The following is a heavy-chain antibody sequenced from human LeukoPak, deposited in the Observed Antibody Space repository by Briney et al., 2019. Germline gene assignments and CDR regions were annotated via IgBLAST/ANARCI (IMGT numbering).Heavy chain of an antibody. CDR1: GFIFSSYG. CDR2: ISASTYTT. Sequence: PGGSLRLSCAASGFIFSSYGMSWVRQAPGEGLEWVSCISASTYTTYYADSVRGRFTISRDNSRNTLYLQMNSLRAEDTAVYYCAKDPLNRFCSGGSCSITHDYWGQGTLVTVSS. D-gene: IGHD2-15*01. J-gene: IGHJ4*02. V-gene: IGHV3-23*01. CDR3: AKDPLNRFCSGGSCSITHDY.